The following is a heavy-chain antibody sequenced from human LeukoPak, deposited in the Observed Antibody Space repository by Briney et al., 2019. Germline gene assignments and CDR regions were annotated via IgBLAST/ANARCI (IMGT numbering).Heavy chain of an antibody. Sequence: GRSLRLSCTASGFTLSNFGMHWVRQAPGKGLEWVAVISDDGSNTFYADSVKGRFTISRDNSKNTLYLQLNSLRPEDTAVYYCAKDANTATIIYWYFDRWGRGTLVTVSS. V-gene: IGHV3-30*18. CDR1: GFTLSNFG. J-gene: IGHJ2*01. D-gene: IGHD4-11*01. CDR3: AKDANTATIIYWYFDR. CDR2: ISDDGSNT.